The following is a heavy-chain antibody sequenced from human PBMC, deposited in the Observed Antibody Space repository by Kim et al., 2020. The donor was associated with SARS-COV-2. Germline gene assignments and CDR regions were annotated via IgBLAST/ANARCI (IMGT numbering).Heavy chain of an antibody. J-gene: IGHJ5*02. Sequence: GGSLRLSCAASGFTFDDYAMHWVRQAPGKGLEWVSGISWNSGSIGYADSVKGRFTISRDNAKNSLYLQMNSLRAEDTALYYCAKEGSAATIFGVVIIPDGWFDPWGQGTLVTVSS. CDR1: GFTFDDYA. D-gene: IGHD3-3*01. CDR3: AKEGSAATIFGVVIIPDGWFDP. CDR2: ISWNSGSI. V-gene: IGHV3-9*01.